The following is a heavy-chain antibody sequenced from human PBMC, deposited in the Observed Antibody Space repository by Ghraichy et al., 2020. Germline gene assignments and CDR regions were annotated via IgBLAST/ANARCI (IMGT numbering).Heavy chain of an antibody. CDR1: GGTFSSYA. CDR2: IIPIFGTA. CDR3: ARGNIVVVPAAIPVAWYFDL. Sequence: SVKVSCKASGGTFSSYAISWVRQAPGQGLEWMGGIIPIFGTANYAQKFQGRVTITADESTSTAYMELSSLRSEDTAVYYCARGNIVVVPAAIPVAWYFDLWGRGTLVTVSS. V-gene: IGHV1-69*13. D-gene: IGHD2-2*01. J-gene: IGHJ2*01.